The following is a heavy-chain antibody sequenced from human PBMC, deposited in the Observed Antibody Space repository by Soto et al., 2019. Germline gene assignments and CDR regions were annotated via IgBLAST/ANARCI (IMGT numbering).Heavy chain of an antibody. CDR1: GYTFTSYG. Sequence: APVKVSCEDSGYTFTSYGISWVRQAPGQGLEWMGWISAYNGNTNYAQKLQGRVTMTTDTSTRTAYMELRSLRSDDTAVYYCARRSGSGYLYYANYYGMDVWSQGTKVTV. V-gene: IGHV1-18*04. D-gene: IGHD3-22*01. CDR3: ARRSGSGYLYYANYYGMDV. J-gene: IGHJ6*02. CDR2: ISAYNGNT.